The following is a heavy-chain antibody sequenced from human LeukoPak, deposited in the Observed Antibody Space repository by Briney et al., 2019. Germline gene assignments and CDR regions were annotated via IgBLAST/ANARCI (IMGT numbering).Heavy chain of an antibody. J-gene: IGHJ4*02. D-gene: IGHD2-2*01. CDR3: ARDHDCSSTSCSPFDY. CDR2: ISAYNGNT. Sequence: ASVKVSCKASGYTFTSYGISWVRQAPGQGLEWMGWISAYNGNTNYAQKLQGGVTMTTDTSTSTAYMELRSLRSDDTAVYYCARDHDCSSTSCSPFDYWGQGTLVTVSS. V-gene: IGHV1-18*01. CDR1: GYTFTSYG.